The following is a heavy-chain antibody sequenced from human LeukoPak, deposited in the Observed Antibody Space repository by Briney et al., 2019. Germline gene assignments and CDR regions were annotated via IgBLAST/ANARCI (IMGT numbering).Heavy chain of an antibody. J-gene: IGHJ4*02. CDR1: AFTFSEYW. V-gene: IGHV3-74*03. CDR3: ARALYYDSSGPGY. D-gene: IGHD3-22*01. Sequence: GGSLRLSCTASAFTFSEYWMHWVRQPPGKGLVWVSRITNDGSRTEYADSVKGRFTISRDNAKNSLYLQMNSLRAEDTAVYYCARALYYDSSGPGYWGQGTLVTVSS. CDR2: ITNDGSRT.